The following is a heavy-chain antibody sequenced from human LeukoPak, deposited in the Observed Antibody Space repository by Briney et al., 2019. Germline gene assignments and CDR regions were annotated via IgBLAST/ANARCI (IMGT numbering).Heavy chain of an antibody. CDR2: IYHSGST. V-gene: IGHV4-38-2*01. CDR3: ARQGVDFWSGYAATYHFDY. D-gene: IGHD3-3*01. J-gene: IGHJ4*02. CDR1: GYSISSGYY. Sequence: WETLSLTCAVSGYSISSGYYWGWIRQPPGKGLEGIGSIYHSGSTYYNPSPKSRVTISVHTSKNQFSLNLSSVTAVDTAVNYWARQGVDFWSGYAATYHFDYWGQGTLVTVSS.